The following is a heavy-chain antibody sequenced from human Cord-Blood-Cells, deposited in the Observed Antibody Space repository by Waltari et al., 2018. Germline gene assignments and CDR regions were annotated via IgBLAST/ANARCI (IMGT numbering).Heavy chain of an antibody. Sequence: QVQLVESGGGVVQPGRSLRLSCAASGFTFSSYAMHWVRQAPGKGLEWVAGRSYDGSNKYYADSVKGRFTISRDNSKNTLYLQMNSLRAEDTAVYYCARDKAGTTQGAFDIWGQGTMVTVSS. CDR2: RSYDGSNK. J-gene: IGHJ3*02. V-gene: IGHV3-30-3*01. D-gene: IGHD1-1*01. CDR1: GFTFSSYA. CDR3: ARDKAGTTQGAFDI.